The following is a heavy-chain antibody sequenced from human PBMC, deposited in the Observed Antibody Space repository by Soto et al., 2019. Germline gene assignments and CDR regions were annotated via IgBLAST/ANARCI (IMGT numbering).Heavy chain of an antibody. V-gene: IGHV3-11*01. Sequence: ESGGGLVKSGGSLTLSWSTSGFFFTDYFMSWIRQAPGKGLEWVSYISPSGDVTHYADSVKGRFTISRDNTKNSLFLQMSSLRDDDTAVYYCARQLTRRVGAASHWGQGTRVSVSS. D-gene: IGHD1-26*01. CDR3: ARQLTRRVGAASH. CDR2: ISPSGDVT. CDR1: GFFFTDYF. J-gene: IGHJ4*02.